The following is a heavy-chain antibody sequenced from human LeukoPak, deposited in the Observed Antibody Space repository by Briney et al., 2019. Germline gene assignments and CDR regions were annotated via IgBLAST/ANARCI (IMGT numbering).Heavy chain of an antibody. D-gene: IGHD3-3*01. V-gene: IGHV1-2*02. J-gene: IGHJ4*02. CDR2: INLNSGGT. CDR3: AMWADTADFWSGPLDY. Sequence: GASVNVSCKPSAYFFTAHLLHWVRQVPGQGLEWMGWINLNSGGTNYAQRLQGRVTMTSDTSITTAYMELSRLTSDDTAVYYCAMWADTADFWSGPLDYWGQGTLVTVSS. CDR1: AYFFTAHL.